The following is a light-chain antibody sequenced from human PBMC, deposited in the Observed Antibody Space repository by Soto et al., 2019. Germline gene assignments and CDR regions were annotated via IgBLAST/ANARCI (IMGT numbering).Light chain of an antibody. Sequence: DIVMTQSPATLSVSPGERATLSCRASQSVSSNLAWYQQKPGQAPRLLIYQTSIRAAGIPARFSASGSGTDFTLTISDVQPEDFALYYCHQRQSWPRTFGQGTKVDIK. CDR2: QTS. CDR3: HQRQSWPRT. CDR1: QSVSSN. J-gene: IGKJ1*01. V-gene: IGKV3D-15*03.